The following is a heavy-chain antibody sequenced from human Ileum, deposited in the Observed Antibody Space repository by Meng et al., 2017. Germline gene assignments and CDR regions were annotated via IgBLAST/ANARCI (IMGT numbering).Heavy chain of an antibody. V-gene: IGHV3-53*01. CDR3: AREGRGGLTAAGKPKFYGMDV. CDR1: GFTVSDYY. J-gene: IGHJ6*02. CDR2: IYGGGNM. D-gene: IGHD6-13*01. Sequence: GGSLRLSCAASGFTVSDYYIMWVRQAPGKGLEWVSIIYGGGNMYHADSDKGRFSISRDNSQNTVHLQKNSLGAEDKGVYYCAREGRGGLTAAGKPKFYGMDVWGQGTTVTVSS.